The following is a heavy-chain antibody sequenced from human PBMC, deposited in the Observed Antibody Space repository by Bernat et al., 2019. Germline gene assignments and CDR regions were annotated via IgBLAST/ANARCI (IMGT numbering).Heavy chain of an antibody. J-gene: IGHJ6*02. V-gene: IGHV3-30*18. CDR1: GFTFSSYG. CDR2: ISYDGSNK. D-gene: IGHD2-2*01. CDR3: ANTGTSLNRGCSSTSCYLGGYYYYGMDV. Sequence: QVQLVESGGGVVQPGRSLRLSCAASGFTFSSYGMHWVRQAPGKGLEWVAVISYDGSNKYYADSVKGRFTISRDNSKNTLYLQMNSLRAEDTAVYYCANTGTSLNRGCSSTSCYLGGYYYYGMDVWGQGTTVTVSS.